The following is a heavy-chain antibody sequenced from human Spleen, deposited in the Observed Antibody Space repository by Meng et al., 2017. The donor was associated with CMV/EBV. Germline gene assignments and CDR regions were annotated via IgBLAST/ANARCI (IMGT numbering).Heavy chain of an antibody. CDR1: GSTFSSYW. CDR2: IKQDGSEK. V-gene: IGHV3-7*01. J-gene: IGHJ5*02. CDR3: ARVADSSGYYVTFDP. Sequence: GGSLRLSCAASGSTFSSYWMSWVRQAPGKGLEWVANIKQDGSEKYYVDSVKGRFTISRDNSKNSLYLQMNSLRAEDTAVYYCARVADSSGYYVTFDPWGQGTLVTVSS. D-gene: IGHD3-22*01.